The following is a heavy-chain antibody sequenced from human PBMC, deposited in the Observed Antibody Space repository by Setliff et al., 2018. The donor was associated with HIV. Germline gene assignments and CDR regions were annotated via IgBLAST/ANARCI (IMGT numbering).Heavy chain of an antibody. Sequence: ASVKVSCKASGYTFTNYGISWVRQAPGQGLEWIGWISAYNGNTNYTQGRVTMTTDISTSTAYMELRSLRSADSAVYYCARVPVSNYYYYMDVWGKGTTVTVSS. CDR3: ARVPVSNYYYYMDV. CDR1: GYTFTNYG. J-gene: IGHJ6*03. CDR2: ISAYNGNT. V-gene: IGHV1-18*04.